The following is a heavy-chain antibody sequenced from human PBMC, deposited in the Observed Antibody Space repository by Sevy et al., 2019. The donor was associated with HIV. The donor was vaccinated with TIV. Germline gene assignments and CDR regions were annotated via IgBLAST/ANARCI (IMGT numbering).Heavy chain of an antibody. CDR2: ISYDGSNK. Sequence: GGSLRLSCAASGFTFSSYGMHWVRQAPGKGLEWVAVISYDGSNKYYADSVKGRFTISRDNSKNTLYLQMNSLRAEDTAVYYCAKDRYCSGGRCYWVGDYYYGMDVWGQRTTVTVSS. CDR1: GFTFSSYG. CDR3: AKDRYCSGGRCYWVGDYYYGMDV. J-gene: IGHJ6*02. V-gene: IGHV3-30*18. D-gene: IGHD2-15*01.